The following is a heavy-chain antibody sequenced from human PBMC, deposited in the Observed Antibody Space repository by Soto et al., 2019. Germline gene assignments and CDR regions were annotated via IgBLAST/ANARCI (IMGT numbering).Heavy chain of an antibody. CDR2: INPNSGGI. Sequence: ASVKVSCKASGYTFTGYYMHWVRQAPGQGLEWMGWINPNSGGINYAQKFQGRVTMTRDTSISTAYMELSRLRSDDTAVYYCARDFPYYYDSSGYHARFDYWGQGTLVTVS. D-gene: IGHD3-22*01. CDR3: ARDFPYYYDSSGYHARFDY. CDR1: GYTFTGYY. V-gene: IGHV1-2*02. J-gene: IGHJ4*02.